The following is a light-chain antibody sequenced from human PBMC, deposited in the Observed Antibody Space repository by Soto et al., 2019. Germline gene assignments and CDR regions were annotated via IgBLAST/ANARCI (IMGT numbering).Light chain of an antibody. J-gene: IGKJ1*01. CDR1: QSVISSY. CDR3: QPYGSAPWT. V-gene: IGKV3-20*01. CDR2: GAS. Sequence: EIVLTQSPGTLSLSPGERATLACRASQSVISSYLAWYQQKPGQAPSLLIYGASSRATGIPDRFSGSGSGTDFTLTISRLEPDDFAVYYCQPYGSAPWTVGQGTNVEL.